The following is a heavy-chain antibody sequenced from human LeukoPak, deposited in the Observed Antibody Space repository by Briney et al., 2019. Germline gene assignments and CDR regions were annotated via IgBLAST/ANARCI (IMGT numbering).Heavy chain of an antibody. J-gene: IGHJ5*02. D-gene: IGHD1-26*01. CDR3: ARDPVGSGSYRGWFDP. Sequence: GGSLRLSCTTSGFTFSNYWMNWVRQAPGKGLEWVATIKQDGSQKYYVDSVKGRFTISRDNAKNSLYLQMNSLRAEDTAVYYCARDPVGSGSYRGWFDPWGQGTLVTVSS. CDR2: IKQDGSQK. V-gene: IGHV3-7*01. CDR1: GFTFSNYW.